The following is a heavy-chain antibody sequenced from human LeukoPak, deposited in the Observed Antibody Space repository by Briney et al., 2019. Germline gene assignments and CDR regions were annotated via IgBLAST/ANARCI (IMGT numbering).Heavy chain of an antibody. D-gene: IGHD2-21*01. CDR3: ARLCDGECYPRLDP. CDR1: GGSISSYY. V-gene: IGHV4-4*07. Sequence: SETLSLTCTVSGGSISSYYWSWIRQPAGKGLEWIGRIYTSGSTNYNPSLKSRVTMSVDTSKNQFSLKLRSVTAADTAVYYCARLCDGECYPRLDPWGQGTQVTVSS. CDR2: IYTSGST. J-gene: IGHJ5*02.